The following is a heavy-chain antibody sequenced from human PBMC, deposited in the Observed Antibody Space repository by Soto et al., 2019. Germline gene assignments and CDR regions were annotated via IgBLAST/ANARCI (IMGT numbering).Heavy chain of an antibody. V-gene: IGHV3-21*01. CDR3: ARVGGGVVVVPGANRGDF. D-gene: IGHD2-2*01. CDR1: GFTFSTYS. Sequence: EVQLVESGGGLVKPGGSLRLSCAASGFTFSTYSMSWVRQAPGKGLEWVSSISPSSTYIHYADSVKGRFTISRDNAEKSVYLKMNRPCAEETAIYYWARVGGGVVVVPGANRGDFWGQGTLVTVSS. CDR2: ISPSSTYI. J-gene: IGHJ4*02.